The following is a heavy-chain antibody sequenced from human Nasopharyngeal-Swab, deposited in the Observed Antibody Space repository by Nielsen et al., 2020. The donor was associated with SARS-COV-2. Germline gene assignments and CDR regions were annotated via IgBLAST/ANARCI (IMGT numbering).Heavy chain of an antibody. CDR1: GFTFSSYW. V-gene: IGHV3-7*01. D-gene: IGHD3-10*01. Sequence: GESLKISCAASGFTFSSYWISWVRQAPGKGLEWVANIKQDGSEKYYVDSVKGRFTISRDNAKNPLYLQMNSLRAEDTAVYYCARDSGSYSDYWGQGTLVTVSS. CDR2: IKQDGSEK. CDR3: ARDSGSYSDY. J-gene: IGHJ4*02.